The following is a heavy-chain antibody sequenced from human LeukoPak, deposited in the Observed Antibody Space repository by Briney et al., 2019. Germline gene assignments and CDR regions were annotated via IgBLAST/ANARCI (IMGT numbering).Heavy chain of an antibody. Sequence: PSETLSLTCAVYGGSFSSYYWSWIRQPPGKGLEWIGEINHSGSTNYNPSLKSRVTISVDTSKNQFSLKLSSVTAADTAVYYCARGSIITIFGVVPKYYFDYWGQGTLVTVSS. CDR2: INHSGST. J-gene: IGHJ4*02. V-gene: IGHV4-34*01. CDR1: GGSFSSYY. CDR3: ARGSIITIFGVVPKYYFDY. D-gene: IGHD3-3*01.